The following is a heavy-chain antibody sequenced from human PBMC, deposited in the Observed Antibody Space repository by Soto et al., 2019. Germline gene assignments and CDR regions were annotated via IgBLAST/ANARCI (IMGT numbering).Heavy chain of an antibody. Sequence: GGSLRLSCAASGFTFSSYGMHWVRQAPGKGLEWVAVIWYDGSNKYYADSVKGRFTISRDNSKNTLYLQMNSLRAEDTAVYYCARSYYYDSSGYYRSFFQHWGQGTLVTISS. CDR3: ARSYYYDSSGYYRSFFQH. CDR1: GFTFSSYG. CDR2: IWYDGSNK. D-gene: IGHD3-22*01. J-gene: IGHJ1*01. V-gene: IGHV3-33*01.